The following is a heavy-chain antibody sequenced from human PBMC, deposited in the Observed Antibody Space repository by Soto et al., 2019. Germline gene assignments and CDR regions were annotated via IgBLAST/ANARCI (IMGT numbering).Heavy chain of an antibody. CDR2: MNMDGNRI. Sequence: EVQLVESGGGLVQPGGSLRLSCAASGFTFSSYWMHWVRQAPGKGLEWVSRMNMDGNRISYVDSVKGRCTISRDNAKNNFYMEMNSARVEDTAAYYCVRGDGDRYDGHGYLGRHWGQGSLVTVSS. J-gene: IGHJ4*02. V-gene: IGHV3-74*01. CDR1: GFTFSSYW. D-gene: IGHD2-21*01. CDR3: VRGDGDRYDGHGYLGRH.